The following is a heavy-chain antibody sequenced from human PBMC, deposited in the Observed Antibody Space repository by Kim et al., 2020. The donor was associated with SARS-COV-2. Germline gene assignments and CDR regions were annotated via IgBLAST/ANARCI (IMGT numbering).Heavy chain of an antibody. J-gene: IGHJ6*02. V-gene: IGHV1-46*01. D-gene: IGHD4-17*01. CDR2: INPGGGST. CDR1: GYTFTSYY. CDR3: ARRGTTTSYYYSMDV. Sequence: ASVKVSCKASGYTFTSYYMHWVRQAPGQGLEWMGMINPGGGSTSNSQKFQGRVTMTRDTSTSTLYMELSSLASEDTAVYYCARRGTTTSYYYSMDVWGQGTTVTVSS.